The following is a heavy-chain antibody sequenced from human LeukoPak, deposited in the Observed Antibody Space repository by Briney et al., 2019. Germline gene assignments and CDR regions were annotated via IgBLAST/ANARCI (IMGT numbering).Heavy chain of an antibody. V-gene: IGHV3-23*01. Sequence: GGSLRLSCAASGFTFGSCAMSWVRQAPGKGLEWVSTISGSGGTRWSADPVKGRFTISRDNSENTLYLQMNTLRAEDTAIYYCAKAPVLRYSLGTYYMDVWGKGTTVTVSS. CDR3: AKAPVLRYSLGTYYMDV. D-gene: IGHD3-9*01. CDR2: ISGSGGTR. CDR1: GFTFGSCA. J-gene: IGHJ6*03.